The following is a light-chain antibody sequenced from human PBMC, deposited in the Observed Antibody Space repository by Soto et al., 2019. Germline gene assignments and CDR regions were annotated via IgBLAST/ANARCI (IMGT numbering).Light chain of an antibody. J-gene: IGKJ2*01. CDR1: QSVSTN. Sequence: EIVLTQSPATLSLSPGERATLSCRASQSVSTNVAWYQQIPGQTPRLLIYGASTRATGIPVRFSGSGSGTEFTLIISSLQSEDFAVYYCHQYDDGPYTFGQGTKVDIK. V-gene: IGKV3-15*01. CDR3: HQYDDGPYT. CDR2: GAS.